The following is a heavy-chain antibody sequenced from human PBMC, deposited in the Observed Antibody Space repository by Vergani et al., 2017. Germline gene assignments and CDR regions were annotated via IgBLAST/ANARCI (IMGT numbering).Heavy chain of an antibody. CDR2: INPNSGGT. CDR3: ARVRPTVTYYYYYMDV. J-gene: IGHJ6*03. D-gene: IGHD4-17*01. Sequence: QVQLVQSGAEVKKPGASVKVSCKASGYTFTGYYMHWVRQAPGQGLEWMGWINPNSGGTNYAQKFQGRVTMTRDTSISTAYMELSRLRSDDTAVYYCARVRPTVTYYYYYMDVWGKGTTVTVSS. V-gene: IGHV1-2*02. CDR1: GYTFTGYY.